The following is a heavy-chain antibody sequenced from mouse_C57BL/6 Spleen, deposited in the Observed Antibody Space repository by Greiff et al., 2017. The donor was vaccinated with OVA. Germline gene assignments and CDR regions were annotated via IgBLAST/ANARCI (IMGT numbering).Heavy chain of an antibody. CDR1: GYTFTSYW. J-gene: IGHJ2*01. CDR3: ARVGDEGFDY. V-gene: IGHV1-61*01. Sequence: QVQLQQPGAELVRPGSSVKLSCKASGYTFTSYWMDWVKQRPGQGLEWIGNIYPSDSETHYNQKFKDKATLTVDKSSSTAYMQLSSLTSEDSAVYYCARVGDEGFDYWGQGTTLTVSS. CDR2: IYPSDSET. D-gene: IGHD3-3*01.